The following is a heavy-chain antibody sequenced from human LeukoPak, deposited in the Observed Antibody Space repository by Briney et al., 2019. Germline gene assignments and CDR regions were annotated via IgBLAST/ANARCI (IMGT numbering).Heavy chain of an antibody. D-gene: IGHD3-22*01. CDR3: AKPYDSSGYYLNFDAFDI. CDR2: ISSSSSYI. CDR1: GFTFNSYS. V-gene: IGHV3-21*01. J-gene: IGHJ3*02. Sequence: GGTLRLSCAASGFTFNSYSMNWVRQAPGKELEWVSSISSSSSYIYYADSVKGRFTISRDNAKNSLYLQMNSLRAEDTAVYYCAKPYDSSGYYLNFDAFDIWGQGTMVTVSS.